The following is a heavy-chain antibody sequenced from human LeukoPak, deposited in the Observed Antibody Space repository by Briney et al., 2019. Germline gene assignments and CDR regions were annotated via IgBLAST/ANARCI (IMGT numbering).Heavy chain of an antibody. D-gene: IGHD3-22*01. CDR3: ARAGSSAYLIDY. CDR1: GGSISSYY. CDR2: IYYSGSS. V-gene: IGHV4-59*01. Sequence: SETLSLTCTVSGGSISSYYWSWIRQPPGKGLEWIGYIYYSGSSNYNPSLKSRVTISVDTSKNQFSLKLTSVTAADTAVYYCARAGSSAYLIDYWGQRTLVTVSS. J-gene: IGHJ4*02.